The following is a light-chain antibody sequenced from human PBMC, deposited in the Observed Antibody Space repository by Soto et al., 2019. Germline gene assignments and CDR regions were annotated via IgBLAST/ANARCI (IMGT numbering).Light chain of an antibody. Sequence: QSALTQPASVSGSPGQSITISCTGTSSDVGGFNSVSWYQLRPGTAPKLILYDVVDRPSGVSYRFSGSKSGNTASLTISGLQAADTADYFCSSYTRTMTNGFGSGTKVTVL. V-gene: IGLV2-14*03. J-gene: IGLJ1*01. CDR3: SSYTRTMTNG. CDR1: SSDVGGFNS. CDR2: DVV.